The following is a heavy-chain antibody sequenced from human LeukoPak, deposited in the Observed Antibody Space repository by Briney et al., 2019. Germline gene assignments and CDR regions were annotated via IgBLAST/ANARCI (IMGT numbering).Heavy chain of an antibody. D-gene: IGHD3-3*01. CDR1: GGSFSGYY. V-gene: IGHV4-34*01. CDR2: IYYSGST. CDR3: ARACGITIFGVVINYYFAY. Sequence: SETLSLTCAVYGGSFSGYYWSWIRQPPGKGLEGIGSIYYSGSTYYNPSLKSRVTISVDTSKNQFSLKLGSVTAADTAVYYCARACGITIFGVVINYYFAYWGQGTLVTVSS. J-gene: IGHJ4*02.